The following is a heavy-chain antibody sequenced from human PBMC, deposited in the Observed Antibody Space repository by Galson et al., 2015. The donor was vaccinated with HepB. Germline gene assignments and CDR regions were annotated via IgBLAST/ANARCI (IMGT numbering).Heavy chain of an antibody. CDR3: AKAFTRQGYFDY. V-gene: IGHV3-30*18. Sequence: LRLSCAASGFTFSSYGMHWVRQAPGKGLEWVAVISYDGSNKYYADSVKGRFTISRDNSKNTLYLQMNSLRAEDTAVYYCAKAFTRQGYFDYWGQGTLVTVSS. CDR1: GFTFSSYG. J-gene: IGHJ4*02. CDR2: ISYDGSNK.